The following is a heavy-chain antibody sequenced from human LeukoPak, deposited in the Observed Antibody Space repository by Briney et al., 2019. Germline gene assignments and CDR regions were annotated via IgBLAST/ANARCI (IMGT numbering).Heavy chain of an antibody. CDR1: GYTFSTYG. CDR2: IIAYNGQT. D-gene: IGHD1-7*01. J-gene: IGHJ4*02. V-gene: IGHV1-18*01. CDR3: AGVAGFYWNSDSFDS. Sequence: ASVKVSCKASGYTFSTYGISWVRQAPGQGLEWMGWIIAYNGQTNYAQKVQGRVTMTTDTSTKTAYMELRSLGSDDTAVYYCAGVAGFYWNSDSFDSWGQGTQVTVSS.